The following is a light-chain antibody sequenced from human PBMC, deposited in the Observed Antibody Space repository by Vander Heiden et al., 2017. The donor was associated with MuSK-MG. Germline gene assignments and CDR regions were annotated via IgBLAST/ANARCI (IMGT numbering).Light chain of an antibody. CDR1: QSISSY. CDR3: QQFDSNPPYT. V-gene: IGKV1-39*01. Sequence: DIQMTQSPSSLSASVGDRVTITCRASQSISSYLNWYQQKPGKAPKLLIYAASSLQSGVPSRFSGSGSGTDFTLTISSLQPEDFATYYCQQFDSNPPYTFGQGTKMEIK. CDR2: AAS. J-gene: IGKJ2*01.